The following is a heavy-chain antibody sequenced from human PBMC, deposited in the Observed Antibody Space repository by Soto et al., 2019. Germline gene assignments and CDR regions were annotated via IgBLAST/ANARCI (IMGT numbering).Heavy chain of an antibody. CDR1: GGPISSDGYY. CDR2: IYYNGAT. Sequence: QVQLQESGPGLVKPSQTLSLTCSVSGGPISSDGYYWSWIRQHPGKGLEWVGYIYYNGATYYNPSLESRLTILVDTSKNQFSLDLNSVTAADTAVYYCARSWTTAAGWANWFGPWGQGTLVIVSS. D-gene: IGHD6-13*01. J-gene: IGHJ5*02. V-gene: IGHV4-31*03. CDR3: ARSWTTAAGWANWFGP.